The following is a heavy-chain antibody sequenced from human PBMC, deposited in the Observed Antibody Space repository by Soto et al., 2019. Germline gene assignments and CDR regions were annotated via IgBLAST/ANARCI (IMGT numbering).Heavy chain of an antibody. CDR2: ISSSGGST. J-gene: IGHJ4*02. V-gene: IGHV3-11*01. CDR1: GFTFSDYY. D-gene: IGHD3-22*01. CDR3: AKDLEGYYDSSGYYFDY. Sequence: QVQLVESGGGLVKPGGSLRLSCAASGFTFSDYYMSWIRQAPGKGLEWVSYISSSGGSTYYADSVKGRFTISRDNSKNTLYLQMNSLRAEDTAVYYCAKDLEGYYDSSGYYFDYWGQGTLVTVSS.